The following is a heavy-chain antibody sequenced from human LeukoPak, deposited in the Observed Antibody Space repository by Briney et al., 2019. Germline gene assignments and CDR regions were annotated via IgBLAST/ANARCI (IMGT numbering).Heavy chain of an antibody. V-gene: IGHV3-23*01. CDR3: ASGPPFLKYFEY. D-gene: IGHD3-3*01. J-gene: IGHJ4*02. CDR1: GFTFSTYV. Sequence: GGSLRLSCAASGFTFSTYVMNWFRQAPGKGLEWVSTISDGTEYIFYADSVKGRFTISRDDSNNALYLQMHSLRAEDTALYYCASGPPFLKYFEYWGQGTLVTLSS. CDR2: ISDGTEYI.